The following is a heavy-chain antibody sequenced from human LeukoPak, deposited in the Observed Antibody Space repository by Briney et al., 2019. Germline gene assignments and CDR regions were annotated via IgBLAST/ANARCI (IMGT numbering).Heavy chain of an antibody. V-gene: IGHV4-39*07. J-gene: IGHJ4*02. CDR1: GGSISSSSYY. D-gene: IGHD3-22*01. CDR3: ARANQDYYDSSGSKYYFDY. Sequence: SETLSLTCTVSGGSISSSSYYWGWIRQPPGKGLEWMGSIYYSGSTYYNPSLKSRVTISVDTSKNQFSLKLSSVTAADTAVYYCARANQDYYDSSGSKYYFDYWGQGTLVTVSS. CDR2: IYYSGST.